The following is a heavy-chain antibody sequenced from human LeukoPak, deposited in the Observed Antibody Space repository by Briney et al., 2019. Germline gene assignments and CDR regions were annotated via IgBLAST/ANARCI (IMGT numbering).Heavy chain of an antibody. CDR2: ISYDGSNK. V-gene: IGHV3-30-3*01. D-gene: IGHD2-2*01. Sequence: PGRSLRLSCAASGFTFSSYAMHWVRQAPGKGLEWVAVISYDGSNKYYADSVKGRFTISRDNSKNTLYLQMNSLRAEDTAVYYCARDIHIVVVPAALYYYYYYGMDVWGQGTTVTVSS. CDR3: ARDIHIVVVPAALYYYYYYGMDV. J-gene: IGHJ6*02. CDR1: GFTFSSYA.